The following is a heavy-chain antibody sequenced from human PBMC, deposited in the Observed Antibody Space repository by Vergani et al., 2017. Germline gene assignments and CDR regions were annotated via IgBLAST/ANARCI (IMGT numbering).Heavy chain of an antibody. CDR2: INAGNGNT. J-gene: IGHJ6*03. V-gene: IGHV1-3*01. CDR3: ARESSEGYCSGGSCWEYYYYYYMDV. D-gene: IGHD2-15*01. CDR1: GYTFTSYA. Sequence: QVQLVQSGAEVKKPGASVKVSCKASGYTFTSYAMHWVRQAPGQRLEWMGWINAGNGNTKYSQKFQGRVTITRDTSASTAYMELSSLRSEDTAVYYCARESSEGYCSGGSCWEYYYYYYMDVWGKGTTVTVSS.